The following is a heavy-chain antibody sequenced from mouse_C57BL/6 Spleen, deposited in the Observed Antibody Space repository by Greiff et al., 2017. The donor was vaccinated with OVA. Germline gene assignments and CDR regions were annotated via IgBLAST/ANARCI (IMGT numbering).Heavy chain of an antibody. V-gene: IGHV1-82*01. CDR2: IYPGDGDT. Sequence: VKLMESGPELVKPGASVKISCKASGYAFSSSWMNWVKQRPGKGLEWIGRIYPGDGDTNYNGKFKGKATLTADKSSSTAYMQLSSLTSEDSAVYFCARAPLTGNDWGQGTTLTVSS. J-gene: IGHJ2*01. CDR3: ARAPLTGND. D-gene: IGHD4-1*01. CDR1: GYAFSSSW.